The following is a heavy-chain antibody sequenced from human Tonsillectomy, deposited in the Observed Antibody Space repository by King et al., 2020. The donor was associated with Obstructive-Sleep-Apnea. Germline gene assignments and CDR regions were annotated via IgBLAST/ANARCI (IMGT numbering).Heavy chain of an antibody. CDR1: GFTVSSNY. CDR2: IYSGGTT. J-gene: IGHJ5*02. Sequence: VQLVESGGGLVQPGGSLRLSCVASGFTVSSNYMSLVRQAPGKGLECLSVIYSGGTTYYADSVKGRFTISRDNSKNTLFLQMNSLRVEDTAVYYCARGHYDVLTGYYSSPWGQGTLVTVSS. D-gene: IGHD3-9*01. V-gene: IGHV3-66*01. CDR3: ARGHYDVLTGYYSSP.